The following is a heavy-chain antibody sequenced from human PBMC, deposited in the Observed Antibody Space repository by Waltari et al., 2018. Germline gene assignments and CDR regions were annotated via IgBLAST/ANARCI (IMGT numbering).Heavy chain of an antibody. CDR1: GYTFTGYY. CDR3: ARDLMGVIARDNWFDP. V-gene: IGHV1-2*02. Sequence: QVQLVQSGAEVKKPGASVKVSCKASGYTFTGYYMHWVRQAPGQGLEWMGWINPNSGGTNYAQKFQGRVTMTRDTSISTAYMELSRLRSEDTAVYYCARDLMGVIARDNWFDPWGQGTLVTVSS. D-gene: IGHD2-21*01. J-gene: IGHJ5*02. CDR2: INPNSGGT.